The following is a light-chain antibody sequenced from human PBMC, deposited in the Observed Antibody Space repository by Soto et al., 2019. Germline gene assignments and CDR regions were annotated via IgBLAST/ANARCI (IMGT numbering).Light chain of an antibody. CDR3: QQYMSSVT. V-gene: IGKV3-20*01. CDR1: QSVDTTF. CDR2: GAS. Sequence: EIVLTQSPGSLSLSPGQRATLSCRASQSVDTTFFAWYQKTPGQAPRLLIYGASKRDTGIPDKFSGSGSATDFTRIISRLEPEDFAVYYCQQYMSSVTFGQGTKVEI. J-gene: IGKJ1*01.